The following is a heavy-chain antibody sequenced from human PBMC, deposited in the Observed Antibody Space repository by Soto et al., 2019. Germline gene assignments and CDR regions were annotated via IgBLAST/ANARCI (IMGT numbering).Heavy chain of an antibody. J-gene: IGHJ4*02. V-gene: IGHV4-59*01. CDR2: IYYSGST. D-gene: IGHD5-12*01. Sequence: PSETLSLTCTVSVGSISSYYWSWIRQPPGKGLEWIGYIYYSGSTNYNPSLKSRVTISVDTSKNQFSLKLSSVTAADTAVYYCARVPVDIVATPFFDYWGQGTLVTVSS. CDR3: ARVPVDIVATPFFDY. CDR1: VGSISSYY.